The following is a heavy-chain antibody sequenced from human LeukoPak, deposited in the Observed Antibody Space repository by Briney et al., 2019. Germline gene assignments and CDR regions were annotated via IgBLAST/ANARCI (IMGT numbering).Heavy chain of an antibody. Sequence: GRSLRLSCAASGFTFSSYAMHWVRQAPGKGLEWVAVISYDGIKKYYADSVKGRFTISRDNSKNTLYLQMNSLRAEDTAVYYCAKDVALEPTPVEYWGQGTLVTVSS. CDR1: GFTFSSYA. V-gene: IGHV3-30*04. J-gene: IGHJ4*02. CDR2: ISYDGIKK. CDR3: AKDVALEPTPVEY. D-gene: IGHD1-1*01.